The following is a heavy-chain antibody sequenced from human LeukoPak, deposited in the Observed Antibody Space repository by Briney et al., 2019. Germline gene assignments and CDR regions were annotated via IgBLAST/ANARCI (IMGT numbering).Heavy chain of an antibody. J-gene: IGHJ3*02. D-gene: IGHD4-17*01. Sequence: SETLSLTCIVSGGSISSSSYYWGWIRQPPGKGLEWIGSIYYSGSTNYNPSLKSRVTISVDTSKNQFSLKLSSVTAADTAVYYCASRRLRGVVRSAFDIWGQGTMVTVSS. V-gene: IGHV4-39*07. CDR2: IYYSGST. CDR1: GGSISSSSYY. CDR3: ASRRLRGVVRSAFDI.